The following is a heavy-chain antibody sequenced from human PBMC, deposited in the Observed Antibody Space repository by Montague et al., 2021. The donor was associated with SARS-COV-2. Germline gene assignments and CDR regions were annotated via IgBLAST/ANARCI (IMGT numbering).Heavy chain of an antibody. CDR3: ARDMYYDILTGYYTY. D-gene: IGHD3-9*01. J-gene: IGHJ4*02. CDR1: GFTFSSYA. V-gene: IGHV3-21*01. CDR2: ISSSSSYI. Sequence: SLRLSCAASGFTFSSYAMNWVRQAPGKGLEWVSSISSSSSYIYYADSVKGRFTISRDNAKNSLYLQMNSLRAEDTAVYYCARDMYYDILTGYYTYWGQGTLVTVSS.